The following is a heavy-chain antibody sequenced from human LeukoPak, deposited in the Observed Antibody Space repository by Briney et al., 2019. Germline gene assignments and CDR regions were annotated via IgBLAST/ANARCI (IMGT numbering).Heavy chain of an antibody. CDR2: IIPIFGTA. J-gene: IGHJ4*02. D-gene: IGHD3-10*01. V-gene: IGHV1-69*06. Sequence: SVKVSFKASGGTFSSYAISWVRQAPGQGLEWMGGIIPIFGTANYAQKFQGRVTITADKSTSTAYMELSSLRSEDTAVYYCARGGYYGSGSYYNWDYWGQGTLVTVSS. CDR1: GGTFSSYA. CDR3: ARGGYYGSGSYYNWDY.